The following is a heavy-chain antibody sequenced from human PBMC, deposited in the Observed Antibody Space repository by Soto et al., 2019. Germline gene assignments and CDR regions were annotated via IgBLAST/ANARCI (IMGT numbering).Heavy chain of an antibody. CDR1: GFTFSSYA. D-gene: IGHD3-16*01. J-gene: IGHJ4*02. CDR3: AKDHKAWCLRSFDY. Sequence: GGSLRLSCAASGFTFSSYAMSWVRQAPGKGLEWVSAISGSGGSTYYADSVKGRFTISRDNSKNTLYLQMNSLRAEDTAVYCCAKDHKAWCLRSFDYWGQGTLVTVSS. V-gene: IGHV3-23*01. CDR2: ISGSGGST.